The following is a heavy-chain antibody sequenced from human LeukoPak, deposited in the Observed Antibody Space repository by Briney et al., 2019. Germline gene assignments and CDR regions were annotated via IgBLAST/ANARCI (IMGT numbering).Heavy chain of an antibody. J-gene: IGHJ3*02. Sequence: PSETLSLTCTVSGGSISSYSWSWIRQPPGKGLELIGYIYYSGSVNYNPSLKSRVTVSVDTSKNQFSLKLSSVTAADTAVYYCARHAPTGDAFDIWGQGTMVTVSS. D-gene: IGHD4-17*01. CDR1: GGSISSYS. V-gene: IGHV4-59*08. CDR2: IYYSGSV. CDR3: ARHAPTGDAFDI.